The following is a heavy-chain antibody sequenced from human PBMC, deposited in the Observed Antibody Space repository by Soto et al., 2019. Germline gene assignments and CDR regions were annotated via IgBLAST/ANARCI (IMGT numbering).Heavy chain of an antibody. CDR1: GYTFTSYY. D-gene: IGHD2-2*01. CDR2: INPSGGST. Sequence: ASVKVSCKASGYTFTSYYMHWVRQAPGQGLEWMGIINPSGGSTSYAQKFQGRVTMTRDTSTSTVYMELSSLRSEDTAVYYCASLVGYCSSTSCYGDDYWGQGTLVTISS. V-gene: IGHV1-46*03. J-gene: IGHJ4*02. CDR3: ASLVGYCSSTSCYGDDY.